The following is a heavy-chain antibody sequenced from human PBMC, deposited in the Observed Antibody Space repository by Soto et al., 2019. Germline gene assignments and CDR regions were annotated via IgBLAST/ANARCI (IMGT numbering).Heavy chain of an antibody. J-gene: IGHJ4*02. V-gene: IGHV5-51*01. Sequence: EVQLVQSGAVVKKPGESLKISCKGSGYNFTNYWIGWVRQMPGKGLEWMGVIYPDDSDARYSPSFQGQVTFSADKSISTSYLHWRSPKASDTAMYYCVRPATILLTSDYWGQGTLVTVSS. CDR1: GYNFTNYW. CDR2: IYPDDSDA. CDR3: VRPATILLTSDY.